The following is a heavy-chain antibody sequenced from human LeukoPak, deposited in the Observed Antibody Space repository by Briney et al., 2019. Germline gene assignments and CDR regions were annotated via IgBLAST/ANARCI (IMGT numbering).Heavy chain of an antibody. V-gene: IGHV4-4*02. CDR1: GGSISSSNW. D-gene: IGHD6-19*01. CDR2: IYHSGSS. Sequence: SETLSLTCTVSGGSISSSNWWSWVRQPPGKGLEWIGEIYHSGSSNYNPSLKSRVTISVDKSKNQFSLRLSSVTAADTAVYYCARWAVAGYYYYGMDVWGQGTTVTVSS. CDR3: ARWAVAGYYYYGMDV. J-gene: IGHJ6*02.